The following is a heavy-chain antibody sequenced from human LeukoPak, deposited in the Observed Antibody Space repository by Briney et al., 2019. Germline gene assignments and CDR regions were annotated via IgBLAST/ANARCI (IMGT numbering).Heavy chain of an antibody. CDR1: GGSISSGVYC. J-gene: IGHJ6*02. D-gene: IGHD2-15*01. CDR2: FCSSGSA. V-gene: IGHV4-31*03. Sequence: SQTLSLTCTVSGGSISSGVYCWSWIRQRPGEGLQWIGYFCSSGSAYYNPSLKSRVTMSIDTSNNQFSLKLNSVTAADTAVYYCARDGGGSLYGMDVWGQGTTVTVSS. CDR3: ARDGGGSLYGMDV.